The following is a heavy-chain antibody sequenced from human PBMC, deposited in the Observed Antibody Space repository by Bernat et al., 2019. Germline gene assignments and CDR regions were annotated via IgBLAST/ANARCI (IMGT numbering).Heavy chain of an antibody. CDR3: AKSWGYYDEEAFDI. CDR2: ISYDGSNK. CDR1: GFTFSSYG. Sequence: QVQLVESGGGVVQPGRSLRLSCAASGFTFSSYGMHWVRQAPGKGLEWVAVISYDGSNKYYADSVKGRFTISRDNSKNTLYLQMNSLRAEDTAVYYCAKSWGYYDEEAFDIWGQGTMVTVSS. J-gene: IGHJ3*02. D-gene: IGHD3-22*01. V-gene: IGHV3-30*18.